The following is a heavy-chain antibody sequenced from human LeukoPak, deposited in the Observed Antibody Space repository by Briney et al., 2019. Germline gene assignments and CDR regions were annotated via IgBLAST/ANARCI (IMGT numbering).Heavy chain of an antibody. D-gene: IGHD6-19*01. CDR3: ASTGGWTLDFDY. CDR1: GYTFTSYY. V-gene: IGHV1-46*01. Sequence: ASVKVSCKASGYTFTSYYMHWVRQAPGHGLEWMGIINPSGGSTSYAQEFQGRVTMTRDTSTSTVYMELSSLRSEDTAVYYCASTGGWTLDFDYWGQGTLVTVSS. J-gene: IGHJ4*02. CDR2: INPSGGST.